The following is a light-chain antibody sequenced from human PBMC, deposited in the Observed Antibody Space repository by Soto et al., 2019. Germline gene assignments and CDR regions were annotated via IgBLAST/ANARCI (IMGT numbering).Light chain of an antibody. J-gene: IGLJ7*01. CDR3: AAWDDSLNGPV. V-gene: IGLV1-44*01. CDR1: SSNIGSNT. CDR2: SNN. Sequence: QAVVTQPPSASGTPGQRVTISCSGSSSNIGSNTVNWYQQLPGTAPKLLIYSNNQRPSGVPDRFSGSKSGTSASLAISGLRPEDEADYYCAAWDDSLNGPVFGGGTQLTVL.